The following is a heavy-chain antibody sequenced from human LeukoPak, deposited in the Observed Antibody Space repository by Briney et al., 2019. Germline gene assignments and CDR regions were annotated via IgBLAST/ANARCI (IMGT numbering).Heavy chain of an antibody. J-gene: IGHJ6*02. CDR3: ARFSSGWSFGYYYYGMDV. CDR1: GYTFTSYD. CDR2: MNPNRGNT. Sequence: ASVKVSCKASGYTFTSYDINWVRQATGQGLEWMGWMNPNRGNTGYAQKFQGRVTMTKNTSISTAYMELSSLRSEDTAVYCARFSSGWSFGYYYYGMDVWGQGTTVTVSS. D-gene: IGHD6-19*01. V-gene: IGHV1-8*01.